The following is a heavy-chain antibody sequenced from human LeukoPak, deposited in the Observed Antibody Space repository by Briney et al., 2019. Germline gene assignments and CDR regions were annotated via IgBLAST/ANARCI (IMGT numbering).Heavy chain of an antibody. V-gene: IGHV4-59*08. Sequence: SETLSLTCTVSGGSISSYYWSWIRQPPGKGLEWIGYIYYSGSTNYNPSLKSRVTISVDTSKNQFSLKLSSVTAADTAVYYCARHMSGYSYGRIDYSGQGTLVTVSS. J-gene: IGHJ4*02. CDR3: ARHMSGYSYGRIDY. D-gene: IGHD5-18*01. CDR2: IYYSGST. CDR1: GGSISSYY.